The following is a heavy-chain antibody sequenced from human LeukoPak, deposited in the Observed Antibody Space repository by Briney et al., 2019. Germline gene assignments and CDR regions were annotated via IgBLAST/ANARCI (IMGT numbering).Heavy chain of an antibody. V-gene: IGHV3-53*01. CDR2: IYSGGST. D-gene: IGHD1-26*01. CDR3: ARGGSYLSAFDI. CDR1: GFTFSSYA. Sequence: GGSLRLSCAASGFTFSSYAMSWVRQAPGKGPEWVSIIYSGGSTFYADSVKGRFTISRDNSKNTLYLQMNSLRAEDTAVYYCARGGSYLSAFDIWGQGTMVTVSS. J-gene: IGHJ3*02.